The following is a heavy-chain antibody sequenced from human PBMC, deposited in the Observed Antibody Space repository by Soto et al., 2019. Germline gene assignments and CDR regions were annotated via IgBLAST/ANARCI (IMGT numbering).Heavy chain of an antibody. J-gene: IGHJ4*02. CDR2: IYYSGST. V-gene: IGHV4-59*01. D-gene: IGHD2-15*01. Sequence: QVXLQESGPGLVKPSETLSLTCTVSGGSISSYYWSWIRQPPGKGLEWIGYIYYSGSTNYNPSLKSRVTISVDTSKNQFSLKLSSVTAADTAVYYCARRYGGNFDYWGQGTLVTVSS. CDR3: ARRYGGNFDY. CDR1: GGSISSYY.